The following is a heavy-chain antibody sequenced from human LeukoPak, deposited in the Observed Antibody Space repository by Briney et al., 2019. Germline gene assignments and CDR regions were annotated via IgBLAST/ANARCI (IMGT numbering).Heavy chain of an antibody. D-gene: IGHD4-17*01. CDR1: GFTFSTYW. J-gene: IGHJ4*02. CDR2: IKPDGSEK. CDR3: ARDDYGDYFFDF. Sequence: GGSLRLSCAASGFTFSTYWMTWVRQAPGKGLEWIANIKPDGSEKYYVDSVKGRFTISRDNAKNSLYLQLNSLRAEDTAMYYCARDDYGDYFFDFWGQGTLVTVFS. V-gene: IGHV3-7*01.